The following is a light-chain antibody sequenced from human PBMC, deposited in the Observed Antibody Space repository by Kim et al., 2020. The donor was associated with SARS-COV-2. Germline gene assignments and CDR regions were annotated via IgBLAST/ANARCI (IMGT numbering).Light chain of an antibody. Sequence: EIVLTQSPATLSLSPGERATLSCRASQSVSSYLAGYQQKPGQAPRLLIYDASNRATGIPARFSGSGSGTDFTLTISSLEPEDFAVYYCQQRSNWPTWTFGQGTKVDIK. CDR2: DAS. V-gene: IGKV3-11*01. CDR1: QSVSSY. J-gene: IGKJ1*01. CDR3: QQRSNWPTWT.